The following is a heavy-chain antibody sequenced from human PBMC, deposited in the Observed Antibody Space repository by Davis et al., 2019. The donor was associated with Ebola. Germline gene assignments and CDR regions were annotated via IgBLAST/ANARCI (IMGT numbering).Heavy chain of an antibody. CDR3: ARGRVVLDS. Sequence: PGGSLRLSCAASGFSFRSYAMSWVRQAPGKGLEWVAGISARGVSTYYADSVKGRFTISRDNSKNTMYLQMNSLRDQDTAVYYCARGRVVLDSWGQGTLVTVSS. J-gene: IGHJ4*02. D-gene: IGHD2-15*01. CDR2: ISARGVST. V-gene: IGHV3-23*01. CDR1: GFSFRSYA.